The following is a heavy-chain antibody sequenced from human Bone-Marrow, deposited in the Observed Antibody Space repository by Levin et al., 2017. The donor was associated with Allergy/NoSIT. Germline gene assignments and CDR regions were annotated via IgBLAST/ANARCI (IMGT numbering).Heavy chain of an antibody. CDR1: GGTLSNYA. V-gene: IGHV1-69*13. CDR3: ATDRDSTPNWFDP. Sequence: ASVKVSCKASGGTLSNYAINWVRQAPGQGLEWMGGINPIFGTTNYAQRFRGRVSITADESLNTAYMEMSGLRSEDTAVYFCATDRDSTPNWFDPWGQGTQVTVSS. CDR2: INPIFGTT. J-gene: IGHJ5*02. D-gene: IGHD5-24*01.